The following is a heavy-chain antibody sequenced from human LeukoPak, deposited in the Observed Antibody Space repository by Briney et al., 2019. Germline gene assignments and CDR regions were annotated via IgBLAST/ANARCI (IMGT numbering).Heavy chain of an antibody. CDR3: AREVDYPEYYYYYYYMDV. J-gene: IGHJ6*03. V-gene: IGHV4-38-2*02. Sequence: SETLSLTCTVSGYSISSGYYWGWIRQPPGKGLEWIGSIYHSGSTNYNPSLKSRVTISVDTSKNQFSLKLSSVTAADTAVYYCAREVDYPEYYYYYYYMDVWGKGTTVTVSS. D-gene: IGHD4-11*01. CDR1: GYSISSGYY. CDR2: IYHSGST.